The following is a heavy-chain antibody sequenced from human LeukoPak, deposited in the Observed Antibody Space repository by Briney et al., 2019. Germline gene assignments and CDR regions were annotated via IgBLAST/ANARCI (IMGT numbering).Heavy chain of an antibody. D-gene: IGHD6-6*01. CDR1: GFTFGDYA. CDR2: ISQSGSSI. CDR3: ATLGGGIYSSSSETGDY. Sequence: GGSLRLSCTASGFTFGDYAMSWFRQAPGKGLEWVSYISQSGSSIYYADSVKGRFTISRDNVKNSVYLQVNSLRAEDTAVYYCATLGGGIYSSSSETGDYWGQGTLVTVSS. V-gene: IGHV3-11*04. J-gene: IGHJ4*02.